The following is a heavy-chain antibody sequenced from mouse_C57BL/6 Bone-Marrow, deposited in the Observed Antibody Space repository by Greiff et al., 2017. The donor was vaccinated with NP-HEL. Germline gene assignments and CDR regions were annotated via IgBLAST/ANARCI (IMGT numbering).Heavy chain of an antibody. Sequence: VQLQQSGAELVRPGASVKLSCTASGFNIKDDYMHWVKQRPEQGLEWIGWIDPENGDTEYASKFQGKATITADTSSNTAYLQLSSLTSEDTAVYYCTTDGSIFDYWGQGTTLTVSS. J-gene: IGHJ2*01. D-gene: IGHD1-1*01. CDR3: TTDGSIFDY. V-gene: IGHV14-4*01. CDR1: GFNIKDDY. CDR2: IDPENGDT.